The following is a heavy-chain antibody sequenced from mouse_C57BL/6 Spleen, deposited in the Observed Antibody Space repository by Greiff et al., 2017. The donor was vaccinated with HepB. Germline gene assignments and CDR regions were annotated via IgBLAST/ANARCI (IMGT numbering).Heavy chain of an antibody. J-gene: IGHJ4*01. CDR2: ISYDGSN. V-gene: IGHV3-6*01. CDR1: GYSITSGYY. Sequence: VQLKESGPGLVKPSQSLSLTCSVPGYSITSGYYWNWIRQFPGNKLEWMGYISYDGSNNYNPSLKNRISITRDTSKNQFFLKLNSVTTEDTATYYCARGDYDYDGVSYYAMDYWGQGTSVTVSS. D-gene: IGHD2-4*01. CDR3: ARGDYDYDGVSYYAMDY.